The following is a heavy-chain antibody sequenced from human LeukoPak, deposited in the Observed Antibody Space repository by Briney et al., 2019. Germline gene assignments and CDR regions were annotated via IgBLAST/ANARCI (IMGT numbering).Heavy chain of an antibody. CDR3: AKDPGYSYGYMGGSFYFDY. V-gene: IGHV3-23*01. J-gene: IGHJ4*02. CDR1: GFTFSSYA. Sequence: PGGSLRLSCAASGFTFSSYAMSWLRRAPGKGLEWVSAISGSDGSTYYADSVTGRFTISRDNSKNTLYLQMNSLRAEDTAVYYCAKDPGYSYGYMGGSFYFDYWGQGTLVTVSS. CDR2: ISGSDGST. D-gene: IGHD5-18*01.